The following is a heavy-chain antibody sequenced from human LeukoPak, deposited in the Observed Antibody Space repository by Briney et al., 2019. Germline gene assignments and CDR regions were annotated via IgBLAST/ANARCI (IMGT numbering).Heavy chain of an antibody. J-gene: IGHJ4*02. V-gene: IGHV3-23*01. Sequence: GGSLRLSCAASGFTFSTYAMSWVRQAPGKGLEWVSFISATGGSAYYSDSVKGRFTISRDNSKNTLYLQMNSLRAEDTAVYYCARDISPTSTGTTYFDYWGQGTLVTVSS. CDR2: ISATGGSA. CDR3: ARDISPTSTGTTYFDY. CDR1: GFTFSTYA. D-gene: IGHD1-1*01.